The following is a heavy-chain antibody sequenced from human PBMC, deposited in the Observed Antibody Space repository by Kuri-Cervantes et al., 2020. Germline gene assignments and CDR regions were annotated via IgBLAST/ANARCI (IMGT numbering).Heavy chain of an antibody. V-gene: IGHV3-33*08. Sequence: GGSLRLSCAASGFIFSSYGMHWVRQAPGKGLEWVAVIWYDGSNKYYADSVKGRFTISRDNSKNTLYLQMNSLRAEDTAVYYCTRDGDLLYYYYYMDVWGKGTTVTVSS. CDR2: IWYDGSNK. J-gene: IGHJ6*03. CDR3: TRDGDLLYYYYYMDV. D-gene: IGHD4-17*01. CDR1: GFIFSSYG.